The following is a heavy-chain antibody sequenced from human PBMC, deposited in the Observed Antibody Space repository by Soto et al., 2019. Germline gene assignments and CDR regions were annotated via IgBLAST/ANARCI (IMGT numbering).Heavy chain of an antibody. CDR1: GYTFTSYD. CDR3: ARLATGTDLYYYYGMDV. CDR2: MNPNSGNT. Sequence: QVQLVQSGAEVKKPGASVKVSCKASGYTFTSYDINWVRQATGQGLEWMGWMNPNSGNTGYAQKFQGRVTMTRNTSIRTAYMELSSLRSEDTAVYYCARLATGTDLYYYYGMDVWGQGTTVTVSS. J-gene: IGHJ6*02. V-gene: IGHV1-8*01. D-gene: IGHD1-1*01.